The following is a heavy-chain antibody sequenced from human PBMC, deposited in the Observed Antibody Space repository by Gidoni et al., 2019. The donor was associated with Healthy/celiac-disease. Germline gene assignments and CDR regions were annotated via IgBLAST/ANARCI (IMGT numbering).Heavy chain of an antibody. Sequence: QVQLVQSGAEVKKPGASVTVSCKTSGYPFTGYYMHWVRQAPGQGLEWMGWINPNSGGTNYAQKFQGRVTMTRDTSISTSYMELSRLRSDDTAVYYCARSMEGALPRDQHWGQGTLVTVSS. D-gene: IGHD1-26*01. J-gene: IGHJ1*01. V-gene: IGHV1-2*02. CDR3: ARSMEGALPRDQH. CDR2: INPNSGGT. CDR1: GYPFTGYY.